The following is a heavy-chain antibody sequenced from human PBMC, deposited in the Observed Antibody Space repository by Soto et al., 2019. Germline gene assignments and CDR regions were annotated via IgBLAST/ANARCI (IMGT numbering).Heavy chain of an antibody. V-gene: IGHV4-61*01. CDR1: GGSVSSGSYY. CDR3: ARTRDLDSDY. Sequence: SETLSLTCTVSGGSVSSGSYYWSWIRQPPGKGLEWIGYIYYSGSTNYNPSLKSRVTISVDTSKNQFSLKLSSVTAADTAVYYCARTRDLDSDYWGQGTLVTVSS. CDR2: IYYSGST. J-gene: IGHJ4*02.